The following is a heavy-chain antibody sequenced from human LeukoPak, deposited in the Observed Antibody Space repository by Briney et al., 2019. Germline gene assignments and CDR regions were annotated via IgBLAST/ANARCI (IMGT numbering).Heavy chain of an antibody. CDR3: ARARRDYDFWSGYYTSGGEYFPH. Sequence: GESLKISCKGSGYSFTSYWIGWVRQMPGKGLEWMGIIYPGDSDTRYSPSFQGQVTISADKSISTAYLQWSSLKASDTAMYYCARARRDYDFWSGYYTSGGEYFPHWGQGTLVTVSS. D-gene: IGHD3-3*01. V-gene: IGHV5-51*01. CDR1: GYSFTSYW. CDR2: IYPGDSDT. J-gene: IGHJ1*01.